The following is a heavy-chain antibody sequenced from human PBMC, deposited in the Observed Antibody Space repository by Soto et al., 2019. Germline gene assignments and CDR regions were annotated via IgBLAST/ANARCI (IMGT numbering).Heavy chain of an antibody. J-gene: IGHJ6*03. D-gene: IGHD3-10*01. V-gene: IGHV4-34*01. CDR1: GGSFSGYY. CDR3: GRGPNGMYYYGRKEYYYMDV. Sequence: PSETLSLTCAVYGGSFSGYYWSWIRQPPGKGLEWIGEINHSGSTNYNPSLKSRVTISVDTSKNQFSLKLSSVTAADTAVYYCGRGPNGMYYYGRKEYYYMDVWGKGTTVTVSS. CDR2: INHSGST.